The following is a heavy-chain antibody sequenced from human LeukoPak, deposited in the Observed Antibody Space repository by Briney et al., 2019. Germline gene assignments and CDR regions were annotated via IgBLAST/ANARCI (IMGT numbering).Heavy chain of an antibody. CDR3: ARVFSPRTYYDSSGYYKDY. Sequence: PSETLSLTCTVSGGSISFTSYYWSWIRQPPGKGLEWIGYVYYSGATTYNPSLKSRVSISVDTSNNQFSLNLKPVTPADTAVYYCARVFSPRTYYDSSGYYKDYWGQGTLVTVSS. D-gene: IGHD3-22*01. CDR2: VYYSGAT. V-gene: IGHV4-61*01. J-gene: IGHJ4*02. CDR1: GGSISFTSYY.